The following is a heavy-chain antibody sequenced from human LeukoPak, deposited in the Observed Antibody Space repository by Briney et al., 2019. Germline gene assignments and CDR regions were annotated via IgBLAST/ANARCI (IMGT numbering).Heavy chain of an antibody. V-gene: IGHV3-30*18. CDR1: GFSFSNYG. J-gene: IGHJ3*02. CDR2: ISYDGNNK. D-gene: IGHD3-22*01. Sequence: GGSLRLSCAASGFSFSNYGIHWVRQAPGKGLEWVAVISYDGNNKYYADSVKGRFTISRDNSKNTLYLQMNSLRAEDTAVYYCAKDRGGAYYESSVDIWGQGTMVTVSS. CDR3: AKDRGGAYYESSVDI.